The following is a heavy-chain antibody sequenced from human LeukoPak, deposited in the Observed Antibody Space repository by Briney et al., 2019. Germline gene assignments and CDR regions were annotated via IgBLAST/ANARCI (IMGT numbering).Heavy chain of an antibody. J-gene: IGHJ4*02. CDR1: GYTFTGYY. CDR2: INPDNGAT. V-gene: IGHV1-2*06. Sequence: ASVKVSCKASGYTFTGYYMHWVRQAPGQGLEWMGRINPDNGATNYAQKFQGRVSMTRDTSISTAYMELSRLKSDDTAVYYCGTLLSNGPFDYWGQGSLVTVSS. CDR3: GTLLSNGPFDY.